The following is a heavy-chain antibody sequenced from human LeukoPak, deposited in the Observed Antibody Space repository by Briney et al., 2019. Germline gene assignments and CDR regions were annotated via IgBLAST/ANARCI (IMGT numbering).Heavy chain of an antibody. V-gene: IGHV3-23*01. J-gene: IGHJ4*02. CDR1: RFTFNSYA. CDR2: IGGSNGIT. Sequence: GGSLRLSCAASRFTFNSYAMSWVRQAPGEGLEWVSVIGGSNGITFYAGSVKGRFTISRDNSKDTLYLQMNSLRAEDTAVYYCARNENSGWGYFDYWGQGTLVTVSS. CDR3: ARNENSGWGYFDY. D-gene: IGHD5-12*01.